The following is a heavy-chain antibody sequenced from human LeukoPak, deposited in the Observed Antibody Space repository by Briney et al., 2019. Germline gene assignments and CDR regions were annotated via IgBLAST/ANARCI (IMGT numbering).Heavy chain of an antibody. Sequence: GRSLRLSCVHSGLTLCGEGIHWVRQAPGKGLGWVAVISSDEKSKYYAESVKGRFTVSRDNSKNTMFLQMKSLRVEDTAVYYCARDIGGLDGDGLDYWGQGTLVTVSS. CDR1: GLTLCGEG. J-gene: IGHJ4*02. CDR3: ARDIGGLDGDGLDY. CDR2: ISSDEKSK. V-gene: IGHV3-30*03. D-gene: IGHD4-17*01.